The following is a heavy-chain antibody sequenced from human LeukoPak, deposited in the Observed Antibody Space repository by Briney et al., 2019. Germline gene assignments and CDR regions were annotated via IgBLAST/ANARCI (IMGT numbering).Heavy chain of an antibody. Sequence: AAVKVSCKASGYTFTSYYMHWVRQAPGQGLEWMGIINPSGGSTSYAQKFQGRVTMTRDTSTSTVYMELSSLRSEDTAVYYCARDSALDIVVVPAAMPNYFDYWGQGTLVTVSS. CDR1: GYTFTSYY. D-gene: IGHD2-2*01. V-gene: IGHV1-46*01. CDR3: ARDSALDIVVVPAAMPNYFDY. J-gene: IGHJ4*02. CDR2: INPSGGST.